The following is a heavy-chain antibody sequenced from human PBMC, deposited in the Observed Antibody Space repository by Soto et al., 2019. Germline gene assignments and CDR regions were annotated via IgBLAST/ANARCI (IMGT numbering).Heavy chain of an antibody. CDR2: TYYRSKWYN. CDR3: ARDYWCSSTSCYEFDAFDI. Sequence: PSQTLSLTCAISGDSVSSNSAAWNWIRHSPSRGLEWLGRTYYRSKWYNDYAVSVKSRIAINPDTSKNQFSLQLNSVTPEDTAVYYCARDYWCSSTSCYEFDAFDIWGQGTMVTASS. CDR1: GDSVSSNSAA. V-gene: IGHV6-1*01. J-gene: IGHJ3*02. D-gene: IGHD2-2*01.